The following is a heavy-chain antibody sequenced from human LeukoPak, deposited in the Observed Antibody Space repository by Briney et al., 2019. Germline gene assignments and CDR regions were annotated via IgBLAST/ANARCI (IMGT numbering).Heavy chain of an antibody. CDR1: GFTFSTYV. J-gene: IGHJ3*02. D-gene: IGHD4-23*01. Sequence: PGGSLRLSCAASGFTFSTYVMSWVRQAPGKGLEWVSAITSSGVTTYYADSVKGRFTISRDNSKNTLYLQVNSLRAEDTDVYYCAKDKLTLDAFDIWGQGTMVTVSS. CDR3: AKDKLTLDAFDI. CDR2: ITSSGVTT. V-gene: IGHV3-23*01.